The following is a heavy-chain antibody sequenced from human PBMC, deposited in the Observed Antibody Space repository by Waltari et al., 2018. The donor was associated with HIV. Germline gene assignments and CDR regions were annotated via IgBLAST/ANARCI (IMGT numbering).Heavy chain of an antibody. CDR1: GFTFNTYA. D-gene: IGHD6-13*01. CDR2: ISYDGGHK. Sequence: QVRLVESGGGVVQPGRSLRLSCAASGFTFNTYAMHWVRQAPGKGLDWVAVISYDGGHKYYADSVQGRFTISRDNSENTVYLHANSLRADDTALYYCSRDSYGAALDYWGQGTLVTVSS. J-gene: IGHJ4*02. CDR3: SRDSYGAALDY. V-gene: IGHV3-30*01.